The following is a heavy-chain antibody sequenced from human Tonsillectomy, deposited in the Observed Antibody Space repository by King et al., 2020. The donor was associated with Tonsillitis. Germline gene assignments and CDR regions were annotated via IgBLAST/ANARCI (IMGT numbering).Heavy chain of an antibody. CDR3: SREGYCSGGSCYMTWFDP. D-gene: IGHD2-15*01. Sequence: QLQESGPGLVKPSETLSLTCTVSGYSISSGFYWGWIRQPPGKGLEWIGRIYIYHSERTYKNPSLKTRVTISLNTSKNQFSLKLRPVTAADTAVYFCSREGYCSGGSCYMTWFDPWGQGTLVTVSS. J-gene: IGHJ5*02. V-gene: IGHV4-38-2*02. CDR2: IYHSERT. CDR1: GYSISSGFY.